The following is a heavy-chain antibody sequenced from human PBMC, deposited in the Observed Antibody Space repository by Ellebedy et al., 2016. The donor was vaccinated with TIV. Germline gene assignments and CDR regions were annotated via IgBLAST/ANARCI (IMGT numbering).Heavy chain of an antibody. Sequence: MPSETLSLTCSVSGYSISSGYYWGWIRQPPGKGLEWIGSIYQSGSTYYNPSLKSRVTISVDTSKNQFSLKVSSGTAADTAVYYCGREGAGMGYVDSWGQGTLVTVSS. CDR2: IYQSGST. V-gene: IGHV4-38-2*02. J-gene: IGHJ5*01. CDR1: GYSISSGYY. D-gene: IGHD6-13*01. CDR3: GREGAGMGYVDS.